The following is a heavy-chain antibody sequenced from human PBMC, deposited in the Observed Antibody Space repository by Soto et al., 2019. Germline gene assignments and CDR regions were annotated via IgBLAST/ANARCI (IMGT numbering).Heavy chain of an antibody. J-gene: IGHJ6*02. CDR3: GRELGGGWNYDRCYYYGMGV. CDR1: GFTFSSYS. V-gene: IGHV3-21*04. CDR2: IRSSSSYI. Sequence: EVQLVESGGGLVKPGGSLRLSCAASGFTFSSYSMNWVRQAPGKGLEWVSSIRSSSSYIYYAGSVKGRFTIYRDNAKNPLDLQNNSLRTEHTAVYYCGRELGGGWNYDRCYYYGMGVLGQGTPVTGFS. D-gene: IGHD1-7*01.